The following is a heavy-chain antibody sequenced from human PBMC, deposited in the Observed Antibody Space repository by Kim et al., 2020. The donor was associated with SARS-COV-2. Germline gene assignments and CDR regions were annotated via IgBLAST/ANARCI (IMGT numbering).Heavy chain of an antibody. Sequence: ASVKVSCKASGYTFTGYYMHWVRQAPGQGLEWMGWINPNSGGTNYAQKFQGRVTMTRDTSISTAYMELSRLRSDDTAVYYCARDRSSIAAAVDAFDIWGQVTMVTVSS. J-gene: IGHJ3*02. CDR1: GYTFTGYY. D-gene: IGHD6-13*01. V-gene: IGHV1-2*02. CDR3: ARDRSSIAAAVDAFDI. CDR2: INPNSGGT.